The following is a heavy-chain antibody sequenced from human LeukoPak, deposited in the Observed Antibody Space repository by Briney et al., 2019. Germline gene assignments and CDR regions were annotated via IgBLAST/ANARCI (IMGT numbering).Heavy chain of an antibody. CDR1: GGSISSYY. J-gene: IGHJ4*02. CDR2: ISTSGST. CDR3: ARISVTGIDS. Sequence: TASETLSLTCTVSGGSISSYYRSWIRQPAGKGLEWVGRISTSGSTNYNPSLKSRVTMSVDTSKNRFSLRLTSVTAADTAVYYCARISVTGIDSWGQGTLVTVSS. D-gene: IGHD2-21*02. V-gene: IGHV4-4*07.